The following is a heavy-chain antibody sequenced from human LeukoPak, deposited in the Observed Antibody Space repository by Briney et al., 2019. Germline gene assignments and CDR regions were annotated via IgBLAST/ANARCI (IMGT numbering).Heavy chain of an antibody. D-gene: IGHD4-23*01. Sequence: SETLSLTCAVSGASISGSNYYWGWIRQPPGKGLEWIGNIYSSGSTYYNASLQSRVTISIDTSKNQFSLRLNSVTAADTAMYYCARLKYGGNSGGAFDIWGQGTMVTVSS. CDR1: GASISGSNYY. CDR3: ARLKYGGNSGGAFDI. V-gene: IGHV4-39*01. J-gene: IGHJ3*02. CDR2: IYSSGST.